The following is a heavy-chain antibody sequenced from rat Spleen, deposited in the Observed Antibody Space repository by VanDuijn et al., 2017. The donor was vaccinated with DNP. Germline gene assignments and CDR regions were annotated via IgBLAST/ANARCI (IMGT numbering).Heavy chain of an antibody. CDR1: GFTFSDYY. D-gene: IGHD1-10*01. CDR3: TTGGNNPFPY. V-gene: IGHV5-20*01. J-gene: IGHJ3*01. Sequence: EVQLVESGGGLVQPGRSLKLSCTASGFTFSDYYMAWVRQAPTKGLEWVASIRYDVGGTYYRDSVKGRFTISRDNAKSSLYLQMDSLRSEDTATYYCTTGGNNPFPYWGQGTLVTVSS. CDR2: IRYDVGGT.